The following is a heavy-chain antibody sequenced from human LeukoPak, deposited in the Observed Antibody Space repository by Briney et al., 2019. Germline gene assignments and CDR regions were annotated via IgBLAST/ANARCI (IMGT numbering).Heavy chain of an antibody. J-gene: IGHJ4*02. CDR3: AKVITKYYFDY. D-gene: IGHD1-14*01. CDR1: GFTFSSYA. CDR2: ISGSGGST. Sequence: GGSLRLSCAATGFTFSSYAMSWVSQAPGKGLEWVSAISGSGGSTYYADSVKGRFTISRDNSKNTLYLQMNSLRAEDTAVYYCAKVITKYYFDYWGQGTLVTVSS. V-gene: IGHV3-23*01.